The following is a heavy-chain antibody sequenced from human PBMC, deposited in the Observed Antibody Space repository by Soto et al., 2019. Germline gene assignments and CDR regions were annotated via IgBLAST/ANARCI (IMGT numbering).Heavy chain of an antibody. J-gene: IGHJ5*02. CDR2: IKQDGSAN. V-gene: IGHV3-7*01. D-gene: IGHD2-15*01. CDR3: AGGTYCNSDCHCDCWS. CDR1: GFTLRSYW. Sequence: EVQLVESGGGLVQPGGSLRLSCSASGFTLRSYWMSWVRQAPGKGLEWVANIKQDGSANNYLDSVRGRFTISSDNGENSLYLEMSSLGVEDTAIYYCAGGTYCNSDCHCDCWSWGQGTLVTVSS.